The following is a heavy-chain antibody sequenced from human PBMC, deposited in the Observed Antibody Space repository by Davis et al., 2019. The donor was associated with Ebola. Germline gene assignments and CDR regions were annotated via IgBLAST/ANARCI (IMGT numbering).Heavy chain of an antibody. CDR2: IIPIFGTA. CDR3: ARGYCSSTSCYYYYGMDV. J-gene: IGHJ6*02. CDR1: GYTFTSYG. V-gene: IGHV1-18*04. Sequence: ASVKVSCKASGYTFTSYGISWVRQAPGQGLEWMGGIIPIFGTANYAQKLQGRVTMTTDTSTSTAYMELRSLRSDDTAVYYCARGYCSSTSCYYYYGMDVWGQGTTVTVSS. D-gene: IGHD2-2*01.